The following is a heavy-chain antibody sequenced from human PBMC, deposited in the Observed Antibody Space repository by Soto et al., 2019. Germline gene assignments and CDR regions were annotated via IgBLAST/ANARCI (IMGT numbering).Heavy chain of an antibody. J-gene: IGHJ4*02. CDR2: ISDSAVTT. V-gene: IGHV3-23*01. CDR3: AKVPFVGWEVRESDY. Sequence: PGGSLRLSCAASGFTFRDYAMSWVRQAPGKGLEWVSTISDSAVTTYYADSVKGRFTISRDNSKNRLYLQMNSLRVEDTAVYYCAKVPFVGWEVRESDYWGQGTLVTGSS. D-gene: IGHD1-26*01. CDR1: GFTFRDYA.